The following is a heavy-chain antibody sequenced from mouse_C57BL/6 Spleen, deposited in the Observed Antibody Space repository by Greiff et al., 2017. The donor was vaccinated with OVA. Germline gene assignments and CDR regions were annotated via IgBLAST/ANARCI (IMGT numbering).Heavy chain of an antibody. Sequence: EVKLMESGGGLVKPGGSLKLSCAASGFTFSDYGMHWVRQAPETGLEWVAYISSDSSTIYYADTVKGRFTISRGNATNTLFLQLTSLRSEDTAIYYCASCSDGSSSNWYFDVWGTGTTVTVSS. CDR1: GFTFSDYG. D-gene: IGHD1-1*01. CDR3: ASCSDGSSSNWYFDV. J-gene: IGHJ1*03. V-gene: IGHV5-17*01. CDR2: ISSDSSTI.